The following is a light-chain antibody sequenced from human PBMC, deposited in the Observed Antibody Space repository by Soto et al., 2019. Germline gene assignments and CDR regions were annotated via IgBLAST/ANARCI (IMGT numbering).Light chain of an antibody. CDR3: CSYAGSYTLWV. V-gene: IGLV2-11*01. Sequence: QSALTQPRSVSGSPGQSVAISCTGTSSDVGGYNFVSWYQQYPVKAPKLIIFDVHKRPSGVPDRFSGSKSGNTASLTISGLQAEDEAEYYCCSYAGSYTLWVFGGGTKLTVL. CDR1: SSDVGGYNF. CDR2: DVH. J-gene: IGLJ3*02.